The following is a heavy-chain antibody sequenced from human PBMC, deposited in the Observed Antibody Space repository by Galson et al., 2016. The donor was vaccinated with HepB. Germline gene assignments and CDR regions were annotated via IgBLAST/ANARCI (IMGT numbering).Heavy chain of an antibody. J-gene: IGHJ4*02. CDR3: AKERLVRRIFDH. Sequence: SLRLSCAASGFVFLNFGLSWVRQAPGKGLEWVASISTRRTTYYSDSVQGRFTLPRDNSNNTLYLQMNGLRAEDTAVYYCAKERLVRRIFDHWGQGTLLTVSS. CDR2: ISTRRTT. CDR1: GFVFLNFG. D-gene: IGHD1-1*01. V-gene: IGHV3-23*01.